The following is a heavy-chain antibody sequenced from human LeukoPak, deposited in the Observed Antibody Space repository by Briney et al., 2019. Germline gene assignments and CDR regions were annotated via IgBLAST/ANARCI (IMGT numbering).Heavy chain of an antibody. J-gene: IGHJ4*02. V-gene: IGHV1-2*02. D-gene: IGHD3-22*01. CDR2: INPNSGGT. CDR3: VRGGGYYSYYFDY. CDR1: GYTFTGYY. Sequence: ASVKVSCKASGYTFTGYYMHWVRQAPGQGLEWMGWINPNSGGTNYAQKFQGGVTMTRDTPISTAYMELSRLRSDDTAVYYCVRGGGYYSYYFDYWGQGTLVTVSS.